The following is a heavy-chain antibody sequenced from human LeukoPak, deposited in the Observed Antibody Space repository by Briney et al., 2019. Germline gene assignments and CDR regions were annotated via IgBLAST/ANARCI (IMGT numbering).Heavy chain of an antibody. CDR3: ARLGPYYDSSGYGEYNWFDP. V-gene: IGHV1-69*01. D-gene: IGHD3-22*01. CDR1: GGTFRSYA. CDR2: IIPIFGTA. J-gene: IGHJ5*02. Sequence: ASVKVSCKASGGTFRSYAISWVRQAPGKGLEWMGGIIPIFGTANYAQKFQGRVTITADESTSTAYMELSSLRSEDTAVYYCARLGPYYDSSGYGEYNWFDPWGQGTLVTVSS.